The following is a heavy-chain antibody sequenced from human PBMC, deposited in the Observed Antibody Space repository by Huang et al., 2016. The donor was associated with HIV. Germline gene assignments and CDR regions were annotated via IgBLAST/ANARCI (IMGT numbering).Heavy chain of an antibody. J-gene: IGHJ4*02. Sequence: QVTLKESVPVLLKPTETLTLTCTVSGFALDNPKMSVSWIRQAPGKALEWLGHIFSIDVRIYRTCLKRRRRIAKDNAKSQVVLTLTSMDPVDTATYYCVRLREDAIVVALYYFDSWGRGTPVSVSS. CDR3: VRLREDAIVVALYYFDS. CDR1: GFALDNPKMS. CDR2: IFSIDVR. V-gene: IGHV2-26*01. D-gene: IGHD3-22*01.